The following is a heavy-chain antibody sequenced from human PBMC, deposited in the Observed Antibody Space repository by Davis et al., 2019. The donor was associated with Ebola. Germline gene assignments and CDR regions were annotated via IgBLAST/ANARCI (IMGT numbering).Heavy chain of an antibody. CDR3: ARYYDSKFDS. CDR1: GFTFSDYY. V-gene: IGHV3-11*04. Sequence: GESLKISCAASGFTFSDYYMSWIRQAPGKGLEWVSYISSSGSTIYYADSVKGRFTISRDNAKNSLYLQMSSLRVEDTAMYFCARYYDSKFDSWGQGTLVTVSS. CDR2: ISSSGSTI. J-gene: IGHJ4*02. D-gene: IGHD3-22*01.